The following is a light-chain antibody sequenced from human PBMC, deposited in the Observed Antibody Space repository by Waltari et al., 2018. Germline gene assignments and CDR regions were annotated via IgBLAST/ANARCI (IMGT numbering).Light chain of an antibody. CDR3: QQRGSWPRVT. J-gene: IGKJ5*01. CDR1: QSVSSY. CDR2: DAS. V-gene: IGKV3-11*01. Sequence: DNVLTQSPATLSLSPGERATLSCRASQSVSSYLAWYQQTPGQAPRLLIYDASNRAPGIPARFSGSGSGTDFTLTISSLEPEDFAVYYCQQRGSWPRVTFGQGTRLEIK.